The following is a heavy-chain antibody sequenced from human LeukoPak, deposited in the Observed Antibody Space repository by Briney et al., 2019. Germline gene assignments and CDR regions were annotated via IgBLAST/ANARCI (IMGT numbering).Heavy chain of an antibody. CDR1: GDSVSSNSAA. V-gene: IGHV6-1*01. Sequence: SQTLSLTCAISGDSVSSNSAAWNWIRQSPSRGLEGLVRTYYRSKWYNDYAVSVKSRITTNPDTSENQFSLQMNSVTPEDTAVYYCAREVARPTLPDAFDIWGQRTMVTVSS. CDR2: TYYRSKWYN. CDR3: AREVARPTLPDAFDI. J-gene: IGHJ3*02. D-gene: IGHD3-16*01.